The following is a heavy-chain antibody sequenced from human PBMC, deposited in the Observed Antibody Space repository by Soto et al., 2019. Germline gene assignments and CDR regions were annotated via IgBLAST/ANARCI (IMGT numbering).Heavy chain of an antibody. CDR1: GFTFRSYA. D-gene: IGHD2-2*01. V-gene: IGHV3-23*01. J-gene: IGHJ4*02. Sequence: SLRLSCAASGFTFRSYAMSWVRQAPGKGLEWVSDISGSCGSTYYADSVKGRFTISRDNSKNTLYLQMNSLRAEDTAVYYCAKVNIVVVPAAMAFFDYWGRGTLVTVSS. CDR3: AKVNIVVVPAAMAFFDY. CDR2: ISGSCGST.